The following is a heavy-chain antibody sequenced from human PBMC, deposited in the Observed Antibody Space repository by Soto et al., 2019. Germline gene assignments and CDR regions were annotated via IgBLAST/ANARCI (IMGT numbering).Heavy chain of an antibody. CDR2: IYHSGST. V-gene: IGHV4-30-2*01. J-gene: IGHJ6*02. D-gene: IGHD5-18*01. CDR1: GGSISSGGYS. Sequence: SETLSLTCAVSGGSISSGGYSWSWIRQPPGKGLEWIGYIYHSGSTYYNPSLKSRVTISVDTSKNQFSLKLSSVTAADTAAYYCARDRYSYGSETSGMDVWGQGTTVTVSS. CDR3: ARDRYSYGSETSGMDV.